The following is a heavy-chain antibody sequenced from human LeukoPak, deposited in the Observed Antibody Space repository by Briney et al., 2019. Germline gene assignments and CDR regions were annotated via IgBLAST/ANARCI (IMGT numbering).Heavy chain of an antibody. J-gene: IGHJ4*02. CDR2: IKQDGSEK. CDR1: EFTFSSYW. V-gene: IGHV3-7*03. Sequence: PGGSLRLSCAASEFTFSSYWMQWVRQAPGKGLEWVANIKQDGSEKYYADSVKGRFIISRDNAKNALYLQMSSLRAEDTAIYYCARRYFDYWGQGTLVTVSS. CDR3: ARRYFDY.